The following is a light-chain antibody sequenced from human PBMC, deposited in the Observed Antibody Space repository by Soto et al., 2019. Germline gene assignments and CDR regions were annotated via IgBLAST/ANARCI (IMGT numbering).Light chain of an antibody. CDR1: QSVSSSY. CDR3: QQYGSSRT. V-gene: IGKV3-20*01. J-gene: IGKJ1*01. CDR2: GAS. Sequence: EIVLTQSPGTLSLSPVERATLSCRASQSVSSSYLAWYQQKPGQAPRLLIYGASSRATGIPDRFSGSGSGTDFTLTISRLEPEDFAVYDCQQYGSSRTFGQGTKVDIK.